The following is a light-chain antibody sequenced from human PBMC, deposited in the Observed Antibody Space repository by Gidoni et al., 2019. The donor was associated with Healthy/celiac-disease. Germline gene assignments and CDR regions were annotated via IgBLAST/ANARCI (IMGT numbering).Light chain of an antibody. CDR3: SLYTSSSTWV. CDR2: EVS. V-gene: IGLV2-18*01. J-gene: IGLJ3*02. CDR1: SSDVGSYNR. Sequence: QSALTKPPSVSGSPGQSVTISCTGTSSDVGSYNRVSWYQQPPGTAPKLMIYEVSNRPSGVPDRFSGSKSGNTASLTISGLQAEDEADYYCSLYTSSSTWVFGGGTKLTVL.